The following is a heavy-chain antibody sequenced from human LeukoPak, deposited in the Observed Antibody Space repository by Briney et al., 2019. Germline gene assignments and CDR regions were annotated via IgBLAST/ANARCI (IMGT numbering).Heavy chain of an antibody. CDR2: ISWNGRTT. CDR3: VKGDTAGYYKDHFDS. V-gene: IGHV3-9*01. Sequence: GGSLRLSCAASGFDFEDYSMHWVRQPPGKGLEWVSGISWNGRTTDYADSVKGRFTVSRDNAKNSLYLQMNSLRVDDTAFYFCVKGDTAGYYKDHFDSWGQGTLLSVSS. CDR1: GFDFEDYS. D-gene: IGHD3-9*01. J-gene: IGHJ4*02.